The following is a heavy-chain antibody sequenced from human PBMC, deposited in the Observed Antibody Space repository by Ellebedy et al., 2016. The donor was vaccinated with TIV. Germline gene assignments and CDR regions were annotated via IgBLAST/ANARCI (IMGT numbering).Heavy chain of an antibody. D-gene: IGHD4-11*01. CDR3: ARDPVYSNREYYFDY. J-gene: IGHJ4*02. CDR1: GYTFTSYY. Sequence: AASVKVSCKASGYTFTSYYMHWLRQAPGQGLEWMGLLNPSVGSTSYAQKFQGRVTMTKDTSTSTVYMGLSSLRSEDTAVYYCARDPVYSNREYYFDYWGQGTLVTVSS. CDR2: LNPSVGST. V-gene: IGHV1-46*01.